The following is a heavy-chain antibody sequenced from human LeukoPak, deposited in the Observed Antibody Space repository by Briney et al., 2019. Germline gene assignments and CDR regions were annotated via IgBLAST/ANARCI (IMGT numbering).Heavy chain of an antibody. Sequence: QSGGSLRLSCAASGFTFSSYAMHWVRQAPGKGLEYVSAISSNGGSTYYANSVKGRFTISRDNSKNTLYLQMGSLRAEDMAVYYCARVEEKEFDYGDYQFWFDLWGRGTLVTVSS. CDR3: ARVEEKEFDYGDYQFWFDL. CDR1: GFTFSSYA. CDR2: ISSNGGST. D-gene: IGHD4-17*01. V-gene: IGHV3-64*01. J-gene: IGHJ2*01.